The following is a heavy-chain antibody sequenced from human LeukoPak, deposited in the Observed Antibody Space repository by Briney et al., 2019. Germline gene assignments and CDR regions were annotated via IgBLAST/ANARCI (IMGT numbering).Heavy chain of an antibody. CDR2: INHSGST. J-gene: IGHJ5*02. CDR3: ARGRITMVRGAPLWFDP. V-gene: IGHV4-34*01. CDR1: GGSFSGYY. Sequence: PSETLSLTCAVYGGSFSGYYWNWIRQPPGKGLEWIGEINHSGSTNYNSSLKSRVTISVDTSKNQLSLKLSSVPAADTAVYYCARGRITMVRGAPLWFDPWGQGTLVTVSS. D-gene: IGHD3-10*01.